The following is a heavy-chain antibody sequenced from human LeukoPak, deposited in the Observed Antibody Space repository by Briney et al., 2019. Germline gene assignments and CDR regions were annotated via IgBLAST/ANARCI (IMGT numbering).Heavy chain of an antibody. V-gene: IGHV3-23*01. D-gene: IGHD3-22*01. J-gene: IGHJ4*02. CDR3: ARAHLYHDSSGYYRYYFDY. Sequence: QPGGSLRLSCAASGFTFSSYAMSWVRQAPGKGLEWVSAISGSGGSTYYADSVKGRFTISRDNSKNTLYLQMNSLRAEDTAVYYCARAHLYHDSSGYYRYYFDYWGQGTLVTVSS. CDR2: ISGSGGST. CDR1: GFTFSSYA.